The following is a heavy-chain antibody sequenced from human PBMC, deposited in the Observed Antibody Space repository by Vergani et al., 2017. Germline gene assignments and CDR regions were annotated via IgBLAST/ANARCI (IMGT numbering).Heavy chain of an antibody. J-gene: IGHJ4*02. CDR1: GYTFFNYG. V-gene: IGHV1-18*04. Sequence: QVQLVPSGPEVKRPGASVKVSCKTSGYTFFNYGVNWIRRAPGQGFEWLGWIRADTGDTKYSERLQDRVTLTTDSSTNTAYMELRSLKSDDTAVYYCASDGTYYYGSGSFYLFDYWGQGTLVTVSS. CDR3: ASDGTYYYGSGSFYLFDY. D-gene: IGHD3-10*01. CDR2: IRADTGDT.